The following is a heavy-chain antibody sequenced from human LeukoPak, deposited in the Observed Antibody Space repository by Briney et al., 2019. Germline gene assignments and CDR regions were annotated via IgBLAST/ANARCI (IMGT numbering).Heavy chain of an antibody. D-gene: IGHD4-23*01. V-gene: IGHV4-38-2*02. CDR1: GYSLSSGYY. CDR3: ARDASITTVDFFDY. J-gene: IGHJ4*02. CDR2: IYNSGST. Sequence: SETLSLTCTVSGYSLSSGYYWGWIRQPPGKGLEWIGRIYNSGSTYYNPSLKSGVSISVDTSKNQFSLKLSSVTAADTAVYYCARDASITTVDFFDYWGQGTLVTVSS.